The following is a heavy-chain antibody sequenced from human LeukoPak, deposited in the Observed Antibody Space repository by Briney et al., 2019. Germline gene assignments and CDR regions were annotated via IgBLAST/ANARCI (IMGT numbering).Heavy chain of an antibody. CDR3: AKGGGFCDY. CDR2: IKQDGSEK. D-gene: IGHD2-15*01. Sequence: GGSLRLSCAASGFTFSNYWMSWVRQAPGKGLEWVANIKQDGSEKYYVDSVKGQFTISRDNAKNSLYLQMNSLRVEDTAVYYCAKGGGFCDYWGQGTLVTVSS. J-gene: IGHJ4*02. V-gene: IGHV3-7*01. CDR1: GFTFSNYW.